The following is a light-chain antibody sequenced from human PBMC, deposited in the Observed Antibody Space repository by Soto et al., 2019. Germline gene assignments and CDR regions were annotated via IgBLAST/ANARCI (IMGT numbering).Light chain of an antibody. Sequence: DIQMTQSPSSLSASVGDRVTIACQSSHDVSRNLNWFQQKPGEAPKLLIYDASNLERGVPSRFSARGSGTDFTFTISSLQPEVVATYYCQQYNSMLSFGGG. V-gene: IGKV1-33*01. CDR1: HDVSRN. J-gene: IGKJ4*01. CDR3: QQYNSMLS. CDR2: DAS.